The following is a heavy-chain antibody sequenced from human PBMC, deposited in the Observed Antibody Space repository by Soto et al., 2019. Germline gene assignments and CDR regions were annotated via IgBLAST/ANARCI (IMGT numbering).Heavy chain of an antibody. V-gene: IGHV3-23*01. CDR2: ISGGGGGT. J-gene: IGHJ4*02. CDR3: AKNYYFDS. Sequence: EVQLLESGGAEVPPGGSLSLSCAASGFTFSTYAMRWVRQAPGKGLEWVSSISGGGGGTYYADSVRGRSTISRDDSQKTLSLQINSLRAEDTAVYYCAKNYYFDSWGQGTLVTVSS. CDR1: GFTFSTYA.